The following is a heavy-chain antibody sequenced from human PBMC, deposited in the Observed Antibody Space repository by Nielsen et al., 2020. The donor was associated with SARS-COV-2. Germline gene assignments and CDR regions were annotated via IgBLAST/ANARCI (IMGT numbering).Heavy chain of an antibody. CDR3: ARGVEMATIRTAFDI. Sequence: WVRQAPGQRLEWMGWINAGNGNTKYSQKFQGRVTITRDTSASTAYMELSRLRSDDTAVYYCARGVEMATIRTAFDIWGQGTMVTVSS. D-gene: IGHD5-24*01. J-gene: IGHJ3*02. CDR2: INAGNGNT. V-gene: IGHV1-3*01.